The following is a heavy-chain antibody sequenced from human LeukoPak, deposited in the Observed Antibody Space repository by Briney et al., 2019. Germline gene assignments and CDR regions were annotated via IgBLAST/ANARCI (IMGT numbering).Heavy chain of an antibody. CDR1: GVSISSSSYY. D-gene: IGHD3-10*01. Sequence: PSETLSLTCTVSGVSISSSSYYWGWIRQPPGKGLEWIATIYYTGSTYYNSSLKSRVAISVDTSKNQFSLNLSSVTAADTAVYYCARHRGTSTGLYYHYMDVWGKGTTVTISS. CDR2: IYYTGST. V-gene: IGHV4-39*01. CDR3: ARHRGTSTGLYYHYMDV. J-gene: IGHJ6*03.